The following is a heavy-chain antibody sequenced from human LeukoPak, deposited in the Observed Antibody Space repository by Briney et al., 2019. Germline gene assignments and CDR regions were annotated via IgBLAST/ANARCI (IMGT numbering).Heavy chain of an antibody. J-gene: IGHJ4*02. CDR3: AREPPYQLLDY. CDR1: GFTFSSYG. V-gene: IGHV3-30*19. D-gene: IGHD2-2*01. Sequence: PGRSLRLSCAASGFTFSSYGMHWVRQAPGKGLEWVAVISYDGSNKYYADSVKGRFTISRDNSKNTLYLQMNSLRAEDTAVYYCAREPPYQLLDYWGQGTLVTVSS. CDR2: ISYDGSNK.